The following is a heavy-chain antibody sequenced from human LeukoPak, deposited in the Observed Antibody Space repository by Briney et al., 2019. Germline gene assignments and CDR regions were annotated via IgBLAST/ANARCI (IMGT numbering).Heavy chain of an antibody. D-gene: IGHD3-10*01. CDR1: GFTFSSYA. Sequence: GGSLRLSYAASGFTFSSYAMHWVRQAPGKGLEWVVVISYDGSNKYYADSVKGRFTISRDNSKNTLYLQMNSLRAEDTAVYYCARDVHYYGYLTTFDYWGQGTLVTVSS. CDR3: ARDVHYYGYLTTFDY. V-gene: IGHV3-30-3*01. J-gene: IGHJ4*02. CDR2: ISYDGSNK.